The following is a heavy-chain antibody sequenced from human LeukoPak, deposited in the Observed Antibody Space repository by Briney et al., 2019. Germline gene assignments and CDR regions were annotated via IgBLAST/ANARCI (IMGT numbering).Heavy chain of an antibody. V-gene: IGHV3-53*01. J-gene: IGHJ4*02. D-gene: IGHD6-19*01. CDR1: GFTVSSNY. CDR3: ARDFPGIAVAGTRPLDY. CDR2: IYSGGST. Sequence: GGSLRLSCAASGFTVSSNYMSWVRQAPGKGLEWVSVIYSGGSTYYADSVKGRFTISRDNSKNTLYLQMNNLRAEDTAVYYCARDFPGIAVAGTRPLDYWGQGTLVTVSS.